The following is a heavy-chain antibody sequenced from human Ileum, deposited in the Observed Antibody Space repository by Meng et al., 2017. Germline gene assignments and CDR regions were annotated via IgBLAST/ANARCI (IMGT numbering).Heavy chain of an antibody. Sequence: VQLQASGPGLVKTSGTLSLTCAVSGDSISSRDWLSWVRQPPGKGLEWIGEISQESGRTNYNPSLKSRVTISLDKSKNQFSLNLNSVAAADTAVYYCVRNEGYSLGDWGQGTLVTGSS. V-gene: IGHV4-4*02. CDR3: VRNEGYSLGD. CDR1: GDSISSRDW. J-gene: IGHJ4*02. CDR2: ISQESGRT. D-gene: IGHD2-21*01.